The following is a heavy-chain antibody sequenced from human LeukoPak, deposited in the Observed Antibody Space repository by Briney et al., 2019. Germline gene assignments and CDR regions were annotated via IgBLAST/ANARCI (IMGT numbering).Heavy chain of an antibody. J-gene: IGHJ4*02. D-gene: IGHD3-22*01. CDR3: ARSNYYDSSGTGDY. CDR2: SNPNSGAT. CDR1: GYTFTGYY. V-gene: IGHV1-2*02. Sequence: ASVKVSCKASGYTFTGYYMHWVRQAPGQGLEWMGWSNPNSGATKYAQKFRGRVTLTRDTSFSTAYMELSRLRSDDTAVYYCARSNYYDSSGTGDYWGQGTLVTVSS.